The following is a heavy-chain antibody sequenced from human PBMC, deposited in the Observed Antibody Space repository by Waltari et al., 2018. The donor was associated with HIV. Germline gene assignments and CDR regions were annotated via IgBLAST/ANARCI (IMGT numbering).Heavy chain of an antibody. D-gene: IGHD3-22*01. V-gene: IGHV3-74*01. J-gene: IGHJ4*02. Sequence: EVQLVESGGGLVQPGGHLSLSCAASGFPFSGSWIHWVRQVPGKGLEVILSMGNYGNIGRSAYSVKGRFTISRDNTKNTLYLQMSRLTVEDTAGYYCTRSSGYYYFDYWGQGTRVTVSS. CDR1: GFPFSGSW. CDR3: TRSSGYYYFDY. CDR2: MGNYGNIG.